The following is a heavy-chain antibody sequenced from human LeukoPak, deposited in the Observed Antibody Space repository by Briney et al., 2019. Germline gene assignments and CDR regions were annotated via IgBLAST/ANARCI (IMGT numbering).Heavy chain of an antibody. CDR2: IYSGGST. V-gene: IGHV3-53*01. J-gene: IGHJ4*02. CDR1: GFTVSSNY. CDR3: ARGISSWYERAYYFDY. D-gene: IGHD6-13*01. Sequence: GGSLRLSCAASGFTVSSNYMSWVRQAPGKGLEWVSVIYSGGSTYYADSVKGRFTISRDNSKNTLYLQMNSLRAEDTAVYYCARGISSWYERAYYFDYWGQGTLVTVSS.